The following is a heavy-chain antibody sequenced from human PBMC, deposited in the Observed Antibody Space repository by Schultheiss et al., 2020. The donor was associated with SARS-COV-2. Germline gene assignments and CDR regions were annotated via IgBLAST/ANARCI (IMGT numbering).Heavy chain of an antibody. J-gene: IGHJ2*01. CDR3: ARRGFAWFFDL. V-gene: IGHV4-59*08. Sequence: SQTLSLTCTVSGGFISNHYWSWIRQPPGKGLEWIAYISHSGRPDYNPSLKSRVTISLDTSKNQFSLKVTSLTAADTAMYYCARRGFAWFFDLWGRGTLVTVSS. CDR2: ISHSGRP. CDR1: GGFISNHY.